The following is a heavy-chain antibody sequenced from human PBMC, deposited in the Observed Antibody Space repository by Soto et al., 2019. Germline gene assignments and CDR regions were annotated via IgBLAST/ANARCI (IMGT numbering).Heavy chain of an antibody. J-gene: IGHJ4*02. CDR2: NSAYNGNT. D-gene: IGHD3-10*01. CDR1: GYTFTSYG. Sequence: QVQLVQSGAEVKKPGASVKVSCKASGYTFTSYGISWVRQAPGQGLDLMGWNSAYNGNTNYAQKFQDRVPMTTDTATSTAFMEVRSLRSDATAVNYCARDFFNAWFGEVGGVTRSLSNAFDQCGKGTLVTVSS. CDR3: ARDFFNAWFGEVGGVTRSLSNAFDQ. V-gene: IGHV1-18*04.